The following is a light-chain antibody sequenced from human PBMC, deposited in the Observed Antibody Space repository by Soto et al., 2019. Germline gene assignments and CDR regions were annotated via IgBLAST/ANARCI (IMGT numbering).Light chain of an antibody. CDR1: SSDVGNYNL. V-gene: IGLV2-14*02. J-gene: IGLJ2*01. CDR3: CSYTTSSTLV. CDR2: ATR. Sequence: QSALTQPASVSGSPGQSITISCTGTSSDVGNYNLVSWYQQHPGKAPKLIIYATRKRPSGVSNRYSGSKSGNTASLTISGLQAEDEADYYCCSYTTSSTLVFGGGTKLTVL.